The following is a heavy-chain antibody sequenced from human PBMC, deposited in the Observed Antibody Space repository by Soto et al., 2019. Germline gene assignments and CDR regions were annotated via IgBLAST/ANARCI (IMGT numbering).Heavy chain of an antibody. CDR3: ARGSPRYSGNWYELFDY. Sequence: WETLSLPCTFYVGYIQSYDLNWIGQTPGKGLVWIGHIYCIGSTKYNPSLQSRASISSDTSKNQFFLNLTSVSAADTGVYFCARGSPRYSGNWYELFDYWGQGTRVTVSS. J-gene: IGHJ4*02. V-gene: IGHV4-59*01. D-gene: IGHD6-13*01. CDR2: IYCIGST. CDR1: VGYIQSYD.